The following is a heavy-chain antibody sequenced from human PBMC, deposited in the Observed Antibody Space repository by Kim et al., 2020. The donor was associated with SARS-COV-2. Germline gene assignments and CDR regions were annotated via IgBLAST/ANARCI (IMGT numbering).Heavy chain of an antibody. Sequence: YADSVKGRFTISRDNSKNTLYLQVNSLRAEDTAVYYCAKKVATITYYFDYWGQGTLVTVSS. CDR3: AKKVATITYYFDY. V-gene: IGHV3-23*01. D-gene: IGHD5-12*01. J-gene: IGHJ4*02.